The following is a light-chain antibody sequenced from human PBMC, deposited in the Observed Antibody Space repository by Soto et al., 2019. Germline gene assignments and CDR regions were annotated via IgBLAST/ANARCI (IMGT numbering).Light chain of an antibody. Sequence: DFQMTQSPSTLSASVGDRVTITCRASQNIRSRLAWFQQKPGKAPKLLIYDASSLESWVPQRFSGSGSGTEFALTLSSLQTDDFSTYYCQQYHSYWTFGQGTKVE. J-gene: IGKJ1*01. CDR3: QQYHSYWT. CDR2: DAS. CDR1: QNIRSR. V-gene: IGKV1-5*01.